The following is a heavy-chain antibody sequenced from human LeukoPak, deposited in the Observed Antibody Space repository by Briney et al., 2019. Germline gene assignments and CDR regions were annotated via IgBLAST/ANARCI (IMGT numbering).Heavy chain of an antibody. Sequence: SETLSLTCAVYGGSFSGYYWSWIRQPPGKGLEWIGEINHSGSTNYNPSLKSRVTISVDTSKNQFSLKLSSVTAADTAVYYCARSHDGYNPPGGLDYWGQGTLVAVSS. V-gene: IGHV4-34*01. CDR2: INHSGST. CDR1: GGSFSGYY. CDR3: ARSHDGYNPPGGLDY. D-gene: IGHD5-24*01. J-gene: IGHJ4*02.